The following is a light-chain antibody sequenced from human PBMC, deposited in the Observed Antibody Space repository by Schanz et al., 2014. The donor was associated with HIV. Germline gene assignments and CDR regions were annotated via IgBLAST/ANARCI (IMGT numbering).Light chain of an antibody. CDR2: DGY. Sequence: QSALTQPRSVSGSPGQSVTISCTGTNSDVGGYDYVSWYQQYPGKAPKLMIYDGYKRPSGVPDRFSGSKSGNTASLSISGLQDEDEADYYCCSYADSXXFWVFGGGXXLTVL. CDR1: NSDVGGYDY. CDR3: CSYADSXXFWV. J-gene: IGLJ3*02. V-gene: IGLV2-11*01.